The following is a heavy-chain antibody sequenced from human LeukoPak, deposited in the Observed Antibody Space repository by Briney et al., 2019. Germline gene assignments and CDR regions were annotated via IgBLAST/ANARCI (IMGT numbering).Heavy chain of an antibody. CDR2: INPYSGDT. CDR3: ARVVYYFDRSGYFDS. J-gene: IGHJ4*02. V-gene: IGHV1-2*02. CDR1: GYTFTGYY. D-gene: IGHD3-22*01. Sequence: GASVKVSCKASGYTFTGYYIQWVRQAPGQGLQWMGWINPYSGDTNYAQDFQGRVTMTRDTSISTAYMELRSLRSDDTAVYYCARVVYYFDRSGYFDSWGQGTLVTVSS.